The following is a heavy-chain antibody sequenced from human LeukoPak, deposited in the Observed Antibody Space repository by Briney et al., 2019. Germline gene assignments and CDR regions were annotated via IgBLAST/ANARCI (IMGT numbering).Heavy chain of an antibody. D-gene: IGHD5-12*01. CDR2: IYPGDSDT. J-gene: IGHJ4*02. CDR1: GYSFTTYW. CDR3: ARLLTFYSGYDYYFDY. V-gene: IGHV5-51*01. Sequence: RGESLKISCKGSGYSFTTYWIAWVRQMPGKGLEWMGIIYPGDSDTRYNPSFQGQVTISADKSISTAYLQWSSLKASDTAMYYCARLLTFYSGYDYYFDYWGQGTLVTVSS.